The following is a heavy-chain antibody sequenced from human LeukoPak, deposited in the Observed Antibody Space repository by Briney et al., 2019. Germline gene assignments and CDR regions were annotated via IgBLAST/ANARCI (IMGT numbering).Heavy chain of an antibody. J-gene: IGHJ4*02. CDR1: GGTFSSYA. Sequence: ASVKVSCKASGGTFSSYAISWVRQAPGQGLEWMGWISAYNGNTNYAQKLQGRVTMTTDTSTSTAYMELRSLRSDDTAVYYCAIRGYCSGGSCYSPYYFDYWGQGTLVTVSS. CDR2: ISAYNGNT. CDR3: AIRGYCSGGSCYSPYYFDY. D-gene: IGHD2-15*01. V-gene: IGHV1-18*01.